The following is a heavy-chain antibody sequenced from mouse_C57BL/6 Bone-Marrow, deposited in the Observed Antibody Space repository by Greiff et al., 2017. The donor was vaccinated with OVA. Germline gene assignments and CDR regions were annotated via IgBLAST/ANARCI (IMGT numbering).Heavy chain of an antibody. V-gene: IGHV1-26*01. D-gene: IGHD2-1*01. CDR2: INPNNGGT. CDR3: FYGNFYAMDY. CDR1: GYTFTDYY. Sequence: EVQLQQSGPELVKPGASVKISCKASGYTFTDYYMNWVKQSHGKSLEWIGDINPNNGGTSYNQKFKGKATLTVDKSSSTAYMELRSLTSEDSAVYYCFYGNFYAMDYWGQGTSVTVSS. J-gene: IGHJ4*01.